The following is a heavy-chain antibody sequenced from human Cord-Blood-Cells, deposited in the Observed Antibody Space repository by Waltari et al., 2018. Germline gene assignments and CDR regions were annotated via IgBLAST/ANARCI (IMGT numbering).Heavy chain of an antibody. J-gene: IGHJ5*02. CDR1: GGSISSYY. CDR3: ARVPDSSGYNWFDP. V-gene: IGHV4-4*07. CDR2: IYTSGST. Sequence: QVQLQESGPGLVKPSEPLSLTCTVSGGSISSYYWSWIRQPAGKGLEWIGRIYTSGSTNYNPSLKSRVTMSVDTSKNQFSLKLSSVTAADTAVYYCARVPDSSGYNWFDPWGQGTLVTVSS. D-gene: IGHD3-22*01.